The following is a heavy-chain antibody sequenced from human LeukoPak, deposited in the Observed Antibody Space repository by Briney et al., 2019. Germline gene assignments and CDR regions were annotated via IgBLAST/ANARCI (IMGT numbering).Heavy chain of an antibody. D-gene: IGHD6-13*01. CDR1: VFTFSSYN. V-gene: IGHV3-21*06. J-gene: IGHJ4*02. CDR2: ISSSSRYI. CDR3: ARDRSSSWNFDY. Sequence: QPGGSLRLSCAASVFTFSSYNMNWVRQAPGKGLEWVSSISSSSRYINYADSLKGRFTISRDNAKNSMSLQMNSLRAEDTAVYYCARDRSSSWNFDYWGQGTLVTVSS.